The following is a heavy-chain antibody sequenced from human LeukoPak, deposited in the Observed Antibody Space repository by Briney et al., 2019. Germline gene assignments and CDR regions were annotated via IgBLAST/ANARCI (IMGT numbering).Heavy chain of an antibody. J-gene: IGHJ4*02. CDR1: GFTFSDYG. Sequence: GRSLRLSCAASGFTFSDYGMHWVRQAPGKRLEWVAVISYDGKNQYHADSVRGRFTISRDSSKNTQYLQMNSLRVEDTAVYYCAKSNGYCSGGSCYSNYWGQGTLVTVSS. CDR2: ISYDGKNQ. CDR3: AKSNGYCSGGSCYSNY. D-gene: IGHD2-15*01. V-gene: IGHV3-30*18.